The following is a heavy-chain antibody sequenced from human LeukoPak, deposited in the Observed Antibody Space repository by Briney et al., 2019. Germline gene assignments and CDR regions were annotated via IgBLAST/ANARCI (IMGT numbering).Heavy chain of an antibody. CDR3: AREGSMITFGGVIVTLLN. D-gene: IGHD3-16*02. CDR1: GFTFSSYW. V-gene: IGHV3-74*01. J-gene: IGHJ4*02. CDR2: INTDGSST. Sequence: TGRSLRLSCAASGFTFSSYWMHWVRQAPGKGLVWVSRINTDGSSTSYADSVKGRFTISRDNAKNTLYLQMNSLRAEDTAVYYCAREGSMITFGGVIVTLLNWGQGTLVTVSS.